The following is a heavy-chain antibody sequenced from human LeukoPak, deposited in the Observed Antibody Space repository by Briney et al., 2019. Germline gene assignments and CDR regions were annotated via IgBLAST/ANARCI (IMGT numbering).Heavy chain of an antibody. D-gene: IGHD2-21*01. Sequence: ASVKVSRKASGYTFTDYYIHWVRQAPGQGLEWMGWINPNSGGTNYARKFQGRVTMTRDTSISTAYMELSRLRSDDTAVYYCARSAETNCGGDCYSFDYWGQGTLVTVSP. CDR2: INPNSGGT. J-gene: IGHJ4*02. V-gene: IGHV1-2*02. CDR1: GYTFTDYY. CDR3: ARSAETNCGGDCYSFDY.